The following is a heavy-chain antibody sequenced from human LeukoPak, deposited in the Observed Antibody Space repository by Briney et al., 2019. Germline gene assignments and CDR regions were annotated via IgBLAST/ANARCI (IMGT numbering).Heavy chain of an antibody. J-gene: IGHJ4*02. V-gene: IGHV3-30*03. CDR2: ISYDGSNK. D-gene: IGHD2-21*02. Sequence: GGSLRLSCAASGFTFSSYWMHWVRQAPGKGLEWVAVISYDGSNKLYAGSVKGRFTISRDNSKNSLYLQMSSLRAEDTAVYYCARDAGDSGGYYFDSWGQGTLVTVSS. CDR3: ARDAGDSGGYYFDS. CDR1: GFTFSSYW.